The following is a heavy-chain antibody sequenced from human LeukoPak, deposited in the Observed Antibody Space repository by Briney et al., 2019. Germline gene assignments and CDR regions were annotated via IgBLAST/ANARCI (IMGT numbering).Heavy chain of an antibody. J-gene: IGHJ3*02. D-gene: IGHD4-23*01. CDR2: INPSGGST. CDR1: GYTFTSYY. CDR3: ARDYSPAVDYGGNSAAFDI. Sequence: ASVKVSCKASGYTFTSYYMHWVRQAPGQGLEWMGIINPSGGSTSYARKFQGRVTMTRDTSTSTVYMELSSLRSEDTAVYYCARDYSPAVDYGGNSAAFDIWGQGTMVTVSS. V-gene: IGHV1-46*01.